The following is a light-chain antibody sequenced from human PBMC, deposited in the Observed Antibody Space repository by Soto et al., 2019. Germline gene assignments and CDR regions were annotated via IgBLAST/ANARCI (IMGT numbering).Light chain of an antibody. CDR1: SSDVGGYDY. Sequence: QSVLTQPASVSGSPGQSITISCTGTSSDVGGYDYVSWFQQHPGKAPKLMIYDVSNRPSGVSHRFTGSNSGNTASLPISGLQAEAEADYYCSSYTGSSTVVFGGGTKLTVL. V-gene: IGLV2-14*01. CDR3: SSYTGSSTVV. J-gene: IGLJ2*01. CDR2: DVS.